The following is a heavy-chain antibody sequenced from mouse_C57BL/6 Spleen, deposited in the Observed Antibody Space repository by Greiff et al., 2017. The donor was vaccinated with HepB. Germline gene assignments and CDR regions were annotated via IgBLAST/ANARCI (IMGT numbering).Heavy chain of an antibody. J-gene: IGHJ2*01. CDR2: ISDGGSYT. CDR1: GFTFSSYA. D-gene: IGHD4-1*01. CDR3: ARDLGKTGYFDY. V-gene: IGHV5-4*01. Sequence: EVKLMESGGGLVKPGGSLKLSCAASGFTFSSYALSWVRQTPEKRLEWVATISDGGSYTYYPDNVKGRFTISRDNAKNNLYRQMRHLRSEDTAMYYCARDLGKTGYFDYWGQGTTLTVSS.